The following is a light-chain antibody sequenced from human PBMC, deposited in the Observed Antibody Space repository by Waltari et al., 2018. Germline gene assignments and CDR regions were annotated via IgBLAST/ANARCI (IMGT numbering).Light chain of an antibody. CDR1: NSHLGRKP. J-gene: IGLJ1*01. CDR2: SDD. V-gene: IGLV1-44*01. CDR3: ASWDDSLNVVYV. Sequence: QSVLTQPPSASGTPGQTVTIPCTGSNSHLGRKPVTWFQPFPGTAPRLLIYSDDQRPSGVPDRFSGSKSGTSASLSITGLQSEDEAEYFCASWDDSLNVVYVFGTGTKVTVL.